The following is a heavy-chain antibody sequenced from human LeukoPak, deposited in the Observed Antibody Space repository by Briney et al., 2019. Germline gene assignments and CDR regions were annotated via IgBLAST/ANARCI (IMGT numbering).Heavy chain of an antibody. CDR3: ARGSRVSGAFDI. D-gene: IGHD3-10*01. CDR1: GGSVSSGSYY. V-gene: IGHV4-31*03. J-gene: IGHJ3*02. Sequence: PSETLSLTCTVSGGSVSSGSYYWSWIRQPPGKGLEWIGYIYYSGSTYYNPSLKSRVTISVDTSKNQFSLKLSSVTAADTAVYYCARGSRVSGAFDIWGQGTMVTVSS. CDR2: IYYSGST.